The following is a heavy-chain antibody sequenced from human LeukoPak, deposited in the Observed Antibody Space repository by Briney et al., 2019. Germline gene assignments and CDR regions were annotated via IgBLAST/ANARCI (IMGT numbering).Heavy chain of an antibody. CDR2: INRDGTTK. J-gene: IGHJ4*02. CDR1: GFTFSSYW. Sequence: GGSLRLSCAASGFTFSSYWMTWVRQAPGKGLEWVANINRDGTTKNYVDSVQGRLTISRDNAQSSLYLQMSSLRAEDTAVYFCARDATYSEGATYYDRLDYWGQGAQVTVSS. V-gene: IGHV3-7*04. CDR3: ARDATYSEGATYYDRLDY. D-gene: IGHD3-22*01.